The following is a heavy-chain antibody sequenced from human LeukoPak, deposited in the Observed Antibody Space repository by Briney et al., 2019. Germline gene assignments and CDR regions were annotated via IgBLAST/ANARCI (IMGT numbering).Heavy chain of an antibody. CDR1: GGSISSGGHS. J-gene: IGHJ6*02. CDR2: IYHSGSGST. V-gene: IGHV4-30-2*01. Sequence: PSQTLSLTCTVSGGSISSGGHSWSWIRQPPGKGLEWIGYIYHSGSGSTYYNPSLKSRVTISIDKSKNQFSLKLNSVTAADTAVYYCARINDFWSGPTLDVWGQGTTVTVSS. CDR3: ARINDFWSGPTLDV. D-gene: IGHD3-3*01.